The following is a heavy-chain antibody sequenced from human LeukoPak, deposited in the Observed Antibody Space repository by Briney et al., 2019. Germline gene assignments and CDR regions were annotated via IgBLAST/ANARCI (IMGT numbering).Heavy chain of an antibody. Sequence: PGRSLRLSCTASGFTFSNYGMHWFRQAPGKGLEWVAVISYDGSNEYYADSVKGRFTISRDNSKNTLFLQMNSLRPEDTAVYHCAKVALFSGYYPPFDYWGQGTLVTVSS. CDR2: ISYDGSNE. CDR3: AKVALFSGYYPPFDY. J-gene: IGHJ4*02. CDR1: GFTFSNYG. D-gene: IGHD3-22*01. V-gene: IGHV3-30*18.